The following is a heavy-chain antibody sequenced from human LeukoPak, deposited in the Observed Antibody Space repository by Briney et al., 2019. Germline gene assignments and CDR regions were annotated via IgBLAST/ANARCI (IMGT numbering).Heavy chain of an antibody. CDR1: GFTFSSYG. D-gene: IGHD2/OR15-2a*01. J-gene: IGHJ3*02. V-gene: IGHV3-23*01. CDR2: ISGSGGST. Sequence: PGGSLRLSCAASGFTFSSYGMSWVRQAPGKGLEWVSAISGSGGSTYYADSVKGRFTISRDNSKNTLYLQMNSLRAEDTAVYYCAKDSYFRGVGDAFDIWGQGTMVTVSS. CDR3: AKDSYFRGVGDAFDI.